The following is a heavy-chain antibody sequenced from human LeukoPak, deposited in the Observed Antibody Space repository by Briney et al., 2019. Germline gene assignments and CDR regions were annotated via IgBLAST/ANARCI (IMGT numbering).Heavy chain of an antibody. CDR2: ISANNGNT. D-gene: IGHD2-2*01. J-gene: IGHJ5*02. Sequence: ASVKVSCKAFGYNFGIFGISWVRQAPEQGLEWMGWISANNGNTKYAQSLQGRVTMTTDTSTSTAYMELRSLRSDDTAVYYCARVGVVVPSAWFDPWGQGTLVTVSS. V-gene: IGHV1-18*01. CDR1: GYNFGIFG. CDR3: ARVGVVVPSAWFDP.